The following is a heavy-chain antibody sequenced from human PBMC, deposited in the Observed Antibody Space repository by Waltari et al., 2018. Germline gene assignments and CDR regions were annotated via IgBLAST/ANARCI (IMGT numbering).Heavy chain of an antibody. Sequence: EVQLVESGGGLVKPGGSLRLSCAASGFTFSNAWMSWVRQAPGKGLEWVGRIKIKTDGGTTDYAAPVKGRFTISRDDSKNTLYLQMNSLKTEDTAVYYCTTEYLHYFDYWGQGTLVTVSS. CDR3: TTEYLHYFDY. V-gene: IGHV3-15*01. J-gene: IGHJ4*02. D-gene: IGHD2-2*01. CDR1: GFTFSNAW. CDR2: IKIKTDGGTT.